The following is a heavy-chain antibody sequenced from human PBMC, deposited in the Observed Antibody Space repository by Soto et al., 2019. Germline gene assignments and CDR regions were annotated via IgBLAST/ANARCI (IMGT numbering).Heavy chain of an antibody. J-gene: IGHJ4*02. CDR1: GLTFSSYS. D-gene: IGHD6-13*01. Sequence: EVQLVESGGGLVQPGGSLRLSCAASGLTFSSYSMNWVRQAPGKGLEWVSYISSATTTIYYADSVKGRFTISRDNAKNSLYLQMNSLRADDTAVYYCARGIAAAGPKLDYWGQGTLVTVSS. V-gene: IGHV3-48*01. CDR3: ARGIAAAGPKLDY. CDR2: ISSATTTI.